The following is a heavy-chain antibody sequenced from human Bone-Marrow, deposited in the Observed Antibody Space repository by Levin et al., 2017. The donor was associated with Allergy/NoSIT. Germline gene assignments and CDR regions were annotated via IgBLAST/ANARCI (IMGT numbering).Heavy chain of an antibody. V-gene: IGHV1-8*01. D-gene: IGHD2-15*01. CDR3: ANTRRSRKCSGGSCYYYYGMDV. J-gene: IGHJ6*02. CDR2: MNPNSGNT. Sequence: GASVKVSCKASGYTFTSYDINWVRQATGQGLEWMGWMNPNSGNTGYAQKFQGRVTMTRNTSISTAYMELSSLRSEDTAVYYCANTRRSRKCSGGSCYYYYGMDVWGQGTTVTVSS. CDR1: GYTFTSYD.